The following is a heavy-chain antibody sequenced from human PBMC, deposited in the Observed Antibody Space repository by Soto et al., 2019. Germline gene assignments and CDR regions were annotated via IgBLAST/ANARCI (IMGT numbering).Heavy chain of an antibody. CDR1: GASISVHSYY. CDR3: TRRHNWNDNYFDP. Sequence: SETLSLTCTVSGASISVHSYYWTWIRQPPGKGLEWIGSSYYSGTTYFNPSLKSRATISVDTSKNQFSLRLTSVTAADTAIYYCTRRHNWNDNYFDPWGTGALVTVSS. V-gene: IGHV4-39*01. CDR2: SYYSGTT. J-gene: IGHJ5*02. D-gene: IGHD1-20*01.